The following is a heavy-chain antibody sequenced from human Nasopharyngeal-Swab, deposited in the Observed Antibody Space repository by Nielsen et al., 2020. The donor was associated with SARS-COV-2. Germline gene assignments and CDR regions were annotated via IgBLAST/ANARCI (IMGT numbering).Heavy chain of an antibody. V-gene: IGHV3-23*01. J-gene: IGHJ6*02. CDR3: AKDRDSGDDSDDYYHYYGMDV. D-gene: IGHD5-12*01. CDR2: ISGDSDST. CDR1: GFTFSNFA. Sequence: GESLKISCAASGFTFSNFAMSWVRQAPGKGLEWVSVISGDSDSTYYADSVEGRFTISRDNSKNTVNLQMNSLRVEDTAIYYCAKDRDSGDDSDDYYHYYGMDVWGQGTTVTVFS.